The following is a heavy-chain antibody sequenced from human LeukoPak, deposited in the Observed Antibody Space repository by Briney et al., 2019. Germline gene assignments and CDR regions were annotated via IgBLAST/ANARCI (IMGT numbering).Heavy chain of an antibody. V-gene: IGHV4-31*03. CDR3: ARAHGSGGDYFDY. D-gene: IGHD5-12*01. J-gene: IGHJ4*02. CDR2: IYYSGTT. CDR1: GGSISSGAYF. Sequence: SQTLPLTCTVSGGSISSGAYFWSWIRQHPGKGLEWIGFIYYSGTTYYNPSLKSRRTLSKDTSKNHFSLTLSSVTAADTAVYYCARAHGSGGDYFDYWGQGTLVTVSS.